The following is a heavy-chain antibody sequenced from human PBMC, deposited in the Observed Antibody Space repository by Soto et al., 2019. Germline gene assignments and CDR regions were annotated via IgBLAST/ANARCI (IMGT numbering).Heavy chain of an antibody. CDR1: GFTFSNAW. D-gene: IGHD2-15*01. CDR2: IKSKTDGGTT. V-gene: IGHV3-15*01. J-gene: IGHJ4*02. Sequence: EVQLVESGGGLVKPGGSLRLSCAASGFTFSNAWMSWVRQAPGKGLEWVGRIKSKTDGGTTDYAARVKGRFTISRDNSKNTLYLQMNSLRAEDTAVYYCAREYCSGGSCYRPGIFDYWGQGTLVTVSS. CDR3: AREYCSGGSCYRPGIFDY.